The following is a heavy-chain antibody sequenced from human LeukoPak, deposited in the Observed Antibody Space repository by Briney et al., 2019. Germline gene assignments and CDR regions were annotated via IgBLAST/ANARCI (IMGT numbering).Heavy chain of an antibody. D-gene: IGHD5-12*01. V-gene: IGHV3-23*01. CDR3: AKDSYSGYDSEYFQH. Sequence: GGSLRLSCAASGFTFSSYAMSWVRQAPGKGLEWVSAISGSGGSTYYADSVKGRFTISRDNSKNTLYLQMNSLRAEDTAVYYCAKDSYSGYDSEYFQHWGQGTLVTASS. CDR2: ISGSGGST. J-gene: IGHJ1*01. CDR1: GFTFSSYA.